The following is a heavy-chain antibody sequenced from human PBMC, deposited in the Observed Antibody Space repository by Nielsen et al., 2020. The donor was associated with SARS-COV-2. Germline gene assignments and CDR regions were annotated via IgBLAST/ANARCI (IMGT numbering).Heavy chain of an antibody. D-gene: IGHD2-15*01. CDR2: ISYDGSNK. CDR3: ARDGGAWFDP. Sequence: GSLRLSCAASGFTFSSYAMHWVRQAPGKGLEWVAVISYDGSNKYHADSVKGRFTISRDNSKNTLYLQMNSLRAEDTAVYYCARDGGAWFDPWGQGTLVTVSS. CDR1: GFTFSSYA. J-gene: IGHJ5*02. V-gene: IGHV3-30*04.